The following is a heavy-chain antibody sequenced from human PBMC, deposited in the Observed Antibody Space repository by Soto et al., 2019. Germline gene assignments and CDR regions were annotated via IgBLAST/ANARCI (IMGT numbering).Heavy chain of an antibody. CDR2: VNAYNGNT. CDR3: AREAVSGRTGFDY. J-gene: IGHJ4*02. Sequence: QVQLVQSGAEVKKPGASVKVSCKASGYTFTSYGISWVRQAPGHGLEWMGWVNAYNGNTNYAQKFQGRVTMTTDTSTSTAYMELRSLRSADTALYYCAREAVSGRTGFDYWGQGTLVTVSS. D-gene: IGHD6-19*01. CDR1: GYTFTSYG. V-gene: IGHV1-18*01.